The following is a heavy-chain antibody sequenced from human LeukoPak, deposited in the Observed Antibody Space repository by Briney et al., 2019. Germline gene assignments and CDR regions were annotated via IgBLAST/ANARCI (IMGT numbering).Heavy chain of an antibody. CDR2: IYSGGST. D-gene: IGHD3-10*01. Sequence: PGGSLRLSCAASGFTVSSNYMSWVRQAPGKGLEWVSVIYSGGSTYYADSVKGRFTISRDNSKNTLYLQMNSLRAEDTAVYCCARGYFSSSLKYWGQGTLVTVSS. CDR1: GFTVSSNY. CDR3: ARGYFSSSLKY. J-gene: IGHJ4*02. V-gene: IGHV3-66*01.